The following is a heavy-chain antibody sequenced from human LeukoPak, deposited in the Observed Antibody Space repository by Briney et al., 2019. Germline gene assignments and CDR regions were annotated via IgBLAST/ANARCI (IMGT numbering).Heavy chain of an antibody. CDR3: ARINWNLDY. CDR1: GYSISNGYH. CDR2: IHHSGSI. V-gene: IGHV4-38-2*01. Sequence: SETLSLTCGVSGYSISNGYHWGWIRPPPGKGLEWIGSIHHSGSIYHNPSLKSRVTISVDTSKNQFSLKLTSVTTSDTAVYYCARINWNLDYWGQGTLVTVSS. D-gene: IGHD1-1*01. J-gene: IGHJ4*02.